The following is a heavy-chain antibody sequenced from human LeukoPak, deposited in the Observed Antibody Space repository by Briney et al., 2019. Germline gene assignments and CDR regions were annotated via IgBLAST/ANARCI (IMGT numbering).Heavy chain of an antibody. CDR3: ASENCSSTSCQLDY. CDR2: INPSGGST. Sequence: GASVKVSCKASGYTFTRYHMYWVRQAPGQGLEWMGIINPSGGSTSYAQKFQGRVTMTRDTSTSTVYMELSSLRSEDTAVYYCASENCSSTSCQLDYWGQGTLVTVSS. J-gene: IGHJ4*02. D-gene: IGHD2-2*01. CDR1: GYTFTRYH. V-gene: IGHV1-46*03.